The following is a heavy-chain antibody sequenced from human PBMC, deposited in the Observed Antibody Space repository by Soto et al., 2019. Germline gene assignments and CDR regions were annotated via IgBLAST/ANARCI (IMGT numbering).Heavy chain of an antibody. Sequence: GGSLRLSCAASGFTFGSYAMHWVRQAPGKGLEWVAFISYDGSNKYYADSVKGRFTISRDNSNNTLYLQMNSLRAEDTAVYYCARQSSIAARGGDYWGQGTLVTVSS. CDR3: ARQSSIAARGGDY. D-gene: IGHD6-6*01. CDR2: ISYDGSNK. V-gene: IGHV3-30-3*01. J-gene: IGHJ4*02. CDR1: GFTFGSYA.